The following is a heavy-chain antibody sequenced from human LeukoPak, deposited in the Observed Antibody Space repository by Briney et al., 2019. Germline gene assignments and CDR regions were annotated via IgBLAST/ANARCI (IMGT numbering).Heavy chain of an antibody. Sequence: SETLSLTCAVSGASISSSNYYWGWVRQPPGKGLEWIGSIYYSGITYYNPSLKSRVTISVDTSKNQFSLNLSSVTAADTAVYYCARHIRGDDISTGPYTRLYNWFDPWGQGTLVTVSS. D-gene: IGHD3-9*01. J-gene: IGHJ5*02. CDR3: ARHIRGDDISTGPYTRLYNWFDP. CDR2: IYYSGIT. V-gene: IGHV4-39*01. CDR1: GASISSSNYY.